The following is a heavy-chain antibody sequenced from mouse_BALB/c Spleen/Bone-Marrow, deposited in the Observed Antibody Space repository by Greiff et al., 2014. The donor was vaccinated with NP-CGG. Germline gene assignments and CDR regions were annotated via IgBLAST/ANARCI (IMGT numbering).Heavy chain of an antibody. J-gene: IGHJ4*01. V-gene: IGHV5-6-5*01. CDR1: GITVSSYT. CDR3: ARHYGYVDAMDY. CDR2: ITGGGTT. Sequence: EVNLVESGGGLVKPGESLKFSCAASGITVSSYTTSWVRQTPEKRLEWVASITGGGTTYYPDSVKGRFTISRDNARNILYLQVSSLRSEDTAIYYCARHYGYVDAMDYWGQGTSVTVSS. D-gene: IGHD1-2*01.